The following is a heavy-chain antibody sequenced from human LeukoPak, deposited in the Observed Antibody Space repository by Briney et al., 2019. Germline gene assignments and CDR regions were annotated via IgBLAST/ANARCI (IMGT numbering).Heavy chain of an antibody. CDR3: AKVPDVYNYGY. CDR2: ISGLGDST. D-gene: IGHD5-24*01. J-gene: IGHJ4*02. CDR1: GFTFSGSA. Sequence: GGSLRLSCAASGFTFSGSAMSWVRQAPGKGLDWVSTISGLGDSTDYADSVKGRFSISRDNSKNTLYLQMNSLRAEDTAIYYCAKVPDVYNYGYWGQGTLVTVSS. V-gene: IGHV3-23*01.